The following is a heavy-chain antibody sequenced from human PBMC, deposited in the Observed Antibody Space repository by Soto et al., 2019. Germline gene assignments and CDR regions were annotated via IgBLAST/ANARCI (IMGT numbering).Heavy chain of an antibody. CDR2: IYYSGST. D-gene: IGHD3-10*01. CDR3: ARDYGSGFDY. J-gene: IGHJ4*02. V-gene: IGHV4-31*03. Sequence: SETLSLTCTVSGGSISSGGYYWSWIRQHPGKGLEWIGYIYYSGSTYYNPSLKSRVTISVDTSKNQFSLKLSSVTAADTAVYYCARDYGSGFDYWGQGTLVTVSS. CDR1: GGSISSGGYY.